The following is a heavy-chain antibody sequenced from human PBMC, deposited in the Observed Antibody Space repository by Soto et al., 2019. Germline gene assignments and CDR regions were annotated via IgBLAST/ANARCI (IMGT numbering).Heavy chain of an antibody. D-gene: IGHD3-16*02. Sequence: SVKVSCKASGGTFSSYAISWVRQAPGQGLEWMGGIIPIFGTANYAQKFQGRVTITADESTSTAYIELSSLRSEDTAVYYCAREVPYRFGGVIVMPLPPYYYGMDVWGQGTTVTVSS. CDR2: IIPIFGTA. CDR3: AREVPYRFGGVIVMPLPPYYYGMDV. CDR1: GGTFSSYA. J-gene: IGHJ6*02. V-gene: IGHV1-69*13.